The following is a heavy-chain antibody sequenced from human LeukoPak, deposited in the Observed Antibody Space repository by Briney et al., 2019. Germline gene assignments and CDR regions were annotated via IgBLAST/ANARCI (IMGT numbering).Heavy chain of an antibody. Sequence: GGSLKLSCAASGFTFSGSAMHWVRQASGKGLEWLGRIRSKADSYTTAYAASVKGRFIVSRDDSKDTAYLQMNSLKTEDTAVYYCRAAADLNDYWGQGTLVTVSS. D-gene: IGHD6-13*01. CDR3: RAAADLNDY. J-gene: IGHJ4*02. CDR2: IRSKADSYTT. V-gene: IGHV3-73*01. CDR1: GFTFSGSA.